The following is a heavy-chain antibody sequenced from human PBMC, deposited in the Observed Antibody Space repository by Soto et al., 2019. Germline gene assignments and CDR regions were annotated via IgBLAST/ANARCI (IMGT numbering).Heavy chain of an antibody. D-gene: IGHD4-17*01. CDR1: GFTFSSYG. J-gene: IGHJ4*02. V-gene: IGHV3-33*01. CDR3: ARPYGILYYFDY. CDR2: IWYDGSNK. Sequence: GGSLRLSCAASGFTFSSYGMHWVRQAPGKGLEWVAVIWYDGSNKYYADSVKGRFTISRDNSKNTLYLQMNSLRAEDTAVYYCARPYGILYYFDYWGQGTLVTVSS.